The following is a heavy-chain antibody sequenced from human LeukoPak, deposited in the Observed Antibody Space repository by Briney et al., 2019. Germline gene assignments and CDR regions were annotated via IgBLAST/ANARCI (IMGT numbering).Heavy chain of an antibody. Sequence: SETLSLTCPVSGDSITGYSWSWIRQTPGKGLEWIGYIYYNGDTHYNPSLNSRLSMSVDTPKKQFSLNLRSVIAADTAVYYCVRGPYGSSISNWFDPWGQGLLVTVSS. CDR2: IYYNGDT. J-gene: IGHJ5*02. CDR3: VRGPYGSSISNWFDP. CDR1: GDSITGYS. D-gene: IGHD3-10*01. V-gene: IGHV4-59*01.